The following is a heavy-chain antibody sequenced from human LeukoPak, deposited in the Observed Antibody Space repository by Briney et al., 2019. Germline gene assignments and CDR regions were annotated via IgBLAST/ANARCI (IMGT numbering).Heavy chain of an antibody. CDR3: ARHPEARNWFDP. D-gene: IGHD1-14*01. CDR2: IYYSGKT. V-gene: IGHV4-39*01. CDR1: GGSISSGDYY. Sequence: SETLSLTCTVSGGSISSGDYYCDWIRQPPGKDLEWIGNIYYSGKTYYTPSLRGRVTISVDPSKNQFSLKLTFVTAADTAVYYCARHPEARNWFDPWGQGALVTVSS. J-gene: IGHJ5*02.